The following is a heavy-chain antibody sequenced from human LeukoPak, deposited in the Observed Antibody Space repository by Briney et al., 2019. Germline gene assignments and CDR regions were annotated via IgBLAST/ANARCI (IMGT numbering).Heavy chain of an antibody. CDR1: GFTFSSYS. D-gene: IGHD3-10*01. CDR2: ISSSSSYI. J-gene: IGHJ4*02. CDR3: AREPMYYYGSGSSSFDY. Sequence: GGSLRLSCAASGFTFSSYSMNWVRQAPGKGLEWVSSISSSSSYIYYADSVKGRFTISRDNAKNSLYLQMNSLRAEDTAVYYCAREPMYYYGSGSSSFDYWGQGTLVTVSS. V-gene: IGHV3-21*01.